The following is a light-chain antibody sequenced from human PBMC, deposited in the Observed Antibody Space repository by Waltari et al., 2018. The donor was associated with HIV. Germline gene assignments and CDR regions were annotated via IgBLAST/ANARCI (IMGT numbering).Light chain of an antibody. V-gene: IGLV8-61*01. CDR3: ALYLGSGIWV. Sequence: QTVVTQEASFSVSPGETVTLTCGLSPGSVSTRSFAPWYQQPPGQPPHTPIYNPNTPSSGVPDRFSGSILGNKAALTISRAQAEDECDYHCALYLGSGIWVFGGGTKLTVL. J-gene: IGLJ3*02. CDR2: NPN. CDR1: PGSVSTRSF.